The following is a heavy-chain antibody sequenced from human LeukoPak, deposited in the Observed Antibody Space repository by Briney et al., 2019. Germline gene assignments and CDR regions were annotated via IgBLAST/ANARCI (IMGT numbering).Heavy chain of an antibody. J-gene: IGHJ5*02. CDR1: GGTFSSYA. D-gene: IGHD6-6*01. Sequence: ASVKVPCKASGGTFSSYAISWVRQAPGQGLEWMGGIIPIFGTANYAQKFQGRVTITADESTSTAYMELSSLRSEDTAVYYCARDVVAARLIWFDPWGQGTLVTVSS. CDR2: IIPIFGTA. V-gene: IGHV1-69*13. CDR3: ARDVVAARLIWFDP.